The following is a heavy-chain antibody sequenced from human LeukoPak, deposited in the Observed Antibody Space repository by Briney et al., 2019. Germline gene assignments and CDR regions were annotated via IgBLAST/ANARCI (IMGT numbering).Heavy chain of an antibody. CDR2: ISYDGSNK. CDR3: ARDLSPYYYGMDV. V-gene: IGHV3-30*03. CDR1: GFTFSSYG. J-gene: IGHJ6*02. Sequence: PGRSLRLSCAASGFTFSSYGMHWVRQAPGKGLEWVAVISYDGSNKCYADSVKGRFTISRDNSKNTLYLQMNSLRAEDTAVYYCARDLSPYYYGMDVWGQGTTVTVSS.